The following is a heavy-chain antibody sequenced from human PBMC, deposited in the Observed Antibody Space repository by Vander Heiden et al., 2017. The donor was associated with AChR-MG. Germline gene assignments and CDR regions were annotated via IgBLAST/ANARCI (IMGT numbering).Heavy chain of an antibody. J-gene: IGHJ6*02. CDR2: ISWNSGSI. CDR1: GFTFDDYA. CDR3: AKSGKTGYYYYTMDV. V-gene: IGHV3-9*01. D-gene: IGHD6-13*01. Sequence: EVQPVESGGGLVQPGRSLRLSCAASGFTFDDYAMHWVRQAPGKGLEWVSGISWNSGSIGYADSVKGRFTISRDNAKNSLYLQMNSLRAEDTALYYCAKSGKTGYYYYTMDVWGQGTTVTVSS.